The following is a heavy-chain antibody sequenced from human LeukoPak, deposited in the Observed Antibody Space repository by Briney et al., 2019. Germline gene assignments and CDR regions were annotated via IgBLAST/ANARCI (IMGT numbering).Heavy chain of an antibody. CDR3: ARKGIVRYFDWLGRRRSSWFDP. D-gene: IGHD3-9*01. V-gene: IGHV1-8*01. J-gene: IGHJ5*02. CDR2: MNPNSGNT. CDR1: GYTFTSYD. Sequence: AASVKVSCKASGYTFTSYDINWVRQATGQGLEWMGWMNPNSGNTGYAQKFQGRVTMTRNTSISTAYMELSSLRSEDTAVYYCARKGIVRYFDWLGRRRSSWFDPWGQGTLVTVSS.